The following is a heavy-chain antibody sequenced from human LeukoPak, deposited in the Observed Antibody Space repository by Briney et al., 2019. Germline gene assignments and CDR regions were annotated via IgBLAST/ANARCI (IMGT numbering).Heavy chain of an antibody. CDR1: GFTFSTYA. D-gene: IGHD2-2*01. CDR2: ISGSGGDST. Sequence: GGSLRLSCAASGFTFSTYAMSWVRQAPGKGLEWVSGISGSGGDSTNYADSVKGRFTITYYADSVRGRFTVSRDNSKNTLYLEMNSLRAEDTAVYYCAKLVSGYCTSTSCYGPFDYWGQGTLVTVSP. J-gene: IGHJ4*02. CDR3: AKLVSGYCTSTSCYGPFDY. V-gene: IGHV3-23*01.